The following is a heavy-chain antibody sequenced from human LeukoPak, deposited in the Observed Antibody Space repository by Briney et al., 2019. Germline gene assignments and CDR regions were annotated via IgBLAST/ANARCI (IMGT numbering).Heavy chain of an antibody. V-gene: IGHV3-33*01. CDR2: IWYDGSNK. Sequence: GGSLRLSCAASGFTFSSYGMHWVRQAPGKGLEWVAVIWYDGSNKYYADSVKGRFTISRDNSKNTLYLQMNSLRAEDTAVYYCAREGYWSKVLDYWGQGTLVTVSS. CDR1: GFTFSSYG. J-gene: IGHJ4*02. D-gene: IGHD2-8*02. CDR3: AREGYWSKVLDY.